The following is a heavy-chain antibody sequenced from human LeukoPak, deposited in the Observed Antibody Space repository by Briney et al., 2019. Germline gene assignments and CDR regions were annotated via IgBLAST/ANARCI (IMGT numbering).Heavy chain of an antibody. V-gene: IGHV3-74*01. Sequence: GGSLRLSCVASGFTFSNYWMHWVRQPPGKGLAWVSRIYVDGRTTNYADSVKGRFTISRDNAKNTVYLEMNSLSVEDTATYYCIRDFRSADLWGQGTLVNVTS. CDR2: IYVDGRTT. CDR3: IRDFRSADL. J-gene: IGHJ5*02. CDR1: GFTFSNYW.